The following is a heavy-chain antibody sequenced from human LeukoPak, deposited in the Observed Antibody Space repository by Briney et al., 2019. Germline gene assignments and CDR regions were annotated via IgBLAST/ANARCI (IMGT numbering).Heavy chain of an antibody. D-gene: IGHD3-9*01. CDR1: GGSFSGYY. CDR2: INHSGST. Sequence: SETLSLTCAVYGGSFSGYYWSWIRQPPGKGLEWIGEINHSGSTNYNPSLKSRVTISVDTSKNQFSLKLSSVTAADTAVYYCARRQRYFGPYDPWGQGTLVTVSS. V-gene: IGHV4-34*01. CDR3: ARRQRYFGPYDP. J-gene: IGHJ5*02.